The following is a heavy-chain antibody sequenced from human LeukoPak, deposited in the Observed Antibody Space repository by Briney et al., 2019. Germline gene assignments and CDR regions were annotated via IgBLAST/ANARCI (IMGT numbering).Heavy chain of an antibody. Sequence: GGSLRLSCAASGFTFNTFDMTWVRQAPGKGLEWVSYISSGSSSRYYADSVKGRFTSSRDNAKNSLYLQMNSLRAEDTAVYFCATQPAGWELRGYYFDYWGQGTLVTVSS. CDR2: ISSGSSSR. V-gene: IGHV3-48*01. CDR3: ATQPAGWELRGYYFDY. J-gene: IGHJ4*02. D-gene: IGHD1-26*01. CDR1: GFTFNTFD.